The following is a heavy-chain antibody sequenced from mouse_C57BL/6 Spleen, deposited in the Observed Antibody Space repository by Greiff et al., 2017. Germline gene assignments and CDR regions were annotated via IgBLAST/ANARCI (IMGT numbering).Heavy chain of an antibody. V-gene: IGHV5-16*01. CDR3: ARTSNWDTIDD. Sequence: EVNLVESEGGLVQPGSSMKLSCTASGFTFSDYYMAWVRQVPEKGLEWVANITYDGSSTYYLDSLKSRFIISRDNAKNILYLQMSSLKSEDTATYYCARTSNWDTIDDWGQGTTLTVSS. CDR2: ITYDGSST. CDR1: GFTFSDYY. D-gene: IGHD4-1*01. J-gene: IGHJ2*01.